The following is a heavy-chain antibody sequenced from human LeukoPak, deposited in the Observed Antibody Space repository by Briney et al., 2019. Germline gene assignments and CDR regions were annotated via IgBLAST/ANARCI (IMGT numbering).Heavy chain of an antibody. V-gene: IGHV3-9*01. CDR1: GFTFDDYA. CDR2: ISWNSGSI. CDR3: ANLPTYYYGMDV. J-gene: IGHJ6*02. Sequence: GGSLRLSCAASGFTFDDYAMHWVRQAPGKGLEWVSGISWNSGSIGYADSVKGRFTISRDNAKNSLYLQMNSLRAEDTAVYYCANLPTYYYGMDVWGQGTTVTVSS.